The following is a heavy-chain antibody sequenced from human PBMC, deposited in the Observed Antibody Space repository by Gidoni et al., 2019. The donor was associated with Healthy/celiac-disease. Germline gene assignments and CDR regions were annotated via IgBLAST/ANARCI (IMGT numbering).Heavy chain of an antibody. CDR1: GFTFDDYA. J-gene: IGHJ4*02. CDR3: AKDIGVTAVAGDFDY. D-gene: IGHD6-19*01. V-gene: IGHV3-43D*03. Sequence: EVQLVESGGVVVQPGGSLRLSCAASGFTFDDYAMHWFRQAPGKGLEWVSLISWDGGSTYYADSVKGRFTISRDNSKNSLYLQMNSLRAEDTALYYCAKDIGVTAVAGDFDYWGQGTLVTVSS. CDR2: ISWDGGST.